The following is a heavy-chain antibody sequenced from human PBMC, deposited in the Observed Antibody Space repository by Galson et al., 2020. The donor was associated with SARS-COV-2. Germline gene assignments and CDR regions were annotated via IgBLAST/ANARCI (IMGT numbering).Heavy chain of an antibody. CDR3: ARAGRGYTYGPFGF. CDR2: ISGRSSSGSGT. Sequence: AGSLRLSCAASGFTFSDYAMTWVRQAPAKGLEWHSGISGRSSSGSGTYYADSVRGRFTISRDNAKNTLYLQMNSLRAEDTPVYYCARAGRGYTYGPFGFWGQGTLVTVSS. CDR1: GFTFSDYA. V-gene: IGHV3-23*01. J-gene: IGHJ4*02. D-gene: IGHD5-18*01.